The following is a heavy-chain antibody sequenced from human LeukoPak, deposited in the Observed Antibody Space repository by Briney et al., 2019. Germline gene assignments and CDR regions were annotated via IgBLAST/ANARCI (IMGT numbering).Heavy chain of an antibody. J-gene: IGHJ4*02. CDR1: GYTFTSYA. D-gene: IGHD3-9*01. V-gene: IGHV1-3*01. CDR2: INAGNGNT. CDR3: ARDDILTGYYNTFDY. Sequence: ASVKVSCKASGYTFTSYAMHWVRQAPGQRLEWMGWINAGNGNTKYSQKFQGRVTITRDTSASTAYMELSSLRSEDTAVYYCARDDILTGYYNTFDYWGLGTLVTVSS.